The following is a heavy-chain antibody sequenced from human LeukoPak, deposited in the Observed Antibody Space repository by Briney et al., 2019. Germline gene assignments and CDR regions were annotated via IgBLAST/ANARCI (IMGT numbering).Heavy chain of an antibody. CDR1: GYTFTSYG. J-gene: IGHJ5*02. CDR2: ISAYNGNT. D-gene: IGHD2-15*01. V-gene: IGHV1-18*01. Sequence: ASVKVSCKASGYTFTSYGISWVRQAPGQALELMGWISAYNGNTNYAQKLQGRVTMTTDTSTSTAYMELRSLRSGDTAVYYCARLHRFNWFDPWGQGTLVTVSS. CDR3: ARLHRFNWFDP.